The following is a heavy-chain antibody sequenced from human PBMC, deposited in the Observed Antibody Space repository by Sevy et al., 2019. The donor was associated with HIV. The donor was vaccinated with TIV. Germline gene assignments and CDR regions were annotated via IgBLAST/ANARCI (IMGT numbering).Heavy chain of an antibody. CDR2: INPNSGGT. D-gene: IGHD2-2*01. Sequence: ASVKVSCKASGYTFTGYYMHWVRQAPGQGLEWMGWINPNSGGTIYAQKFQGRVTMTRDTSISTAYMELSRLRSDDTAVYYCARARGYCSSTSCPDAFDIWGQGTMVTVSS. CDR3: ARARGYCSSTSCPDAFDI. V-gene: IGHV1-2*02. J-gene: IGHJ3*02. CDR1: GYTFTGYY.